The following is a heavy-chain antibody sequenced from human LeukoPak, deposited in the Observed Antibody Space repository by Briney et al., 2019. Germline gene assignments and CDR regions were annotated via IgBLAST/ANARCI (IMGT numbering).Heavy chain of an antibody. J-gene: IGHJ5*02. D-gene: IGHD2-15*01. CDR3: ARFGPYSVDPEKYNWFDP. CDR1: GGSISSGDYY. Sequence: PSETLSLTCTVSGGSISSGDYYWSWIRQPPGKGLEWIGYIYYSGSTYYNPSLKSRVTISVDTSKNQFSLKLSSVTAADTAVYYCARFGPYSVDPEKYNWFDPWGQGTLVTVSS. V-gene: IGHV4-30-4*01. CDR2: IYYSGST.